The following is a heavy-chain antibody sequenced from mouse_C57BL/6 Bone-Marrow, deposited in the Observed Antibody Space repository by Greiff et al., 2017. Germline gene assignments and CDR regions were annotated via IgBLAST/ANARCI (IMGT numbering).Heavy chain of an antibody. Sequence: QVQLQQPGAELVRPGSSVKLSCKASGYTFTSYWMHWVKQRPIQGLEWIGNIDASDSETHYNQKFKDKATLTVDKSSSTAYMQLSSLTSEDSAVYYCARSPWLLDAMDYWGQGTSVTVSS. CDR1: GYTFTSYW. CDR2: IDASDSET. CDR3: ARSPWLLDAMDY. D-gene: IGHD2-3*01. V-gene: IGHV1-52*01. J-gene: IGHJ4*01.